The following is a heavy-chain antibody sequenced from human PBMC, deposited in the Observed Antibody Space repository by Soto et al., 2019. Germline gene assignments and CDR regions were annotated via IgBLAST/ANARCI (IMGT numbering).Heavy chain of an antibody. CDR2: INPNSGGT. CDR3: ARAHYYARDGMDV. J-gene: IGHJ6*02. V-gene: IGHV1-2*02. D-gene: IGHD3-22*01. CDR1: WYTFTGYD. Sequence: ASGKVSCQASWYTFTGYDIPWVRQAPGQGLEWIGWINPNSGGTNYAQRFQGRVTMTRDTSISTAYMELSRLRSDDTAVYYCARAHYYARDGMDVWGQGTTVTVSS.